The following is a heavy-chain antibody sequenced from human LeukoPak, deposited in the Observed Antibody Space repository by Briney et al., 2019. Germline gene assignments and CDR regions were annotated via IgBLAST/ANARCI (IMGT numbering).Heavy chain of an antibody. D-gene: IGHD5-18*01. CDR3: ARDLSGVAGYTYGRGIDY. J-gene: IGHJ4*02. CDR2: ISPDGSLK. V-gene: IGHV3-7*01. Sequence: GGSLRLSCGASGIIFSDIWVTWARQAPGKGLEWVATISPDGSLKNYVDSVKGRFTISRDNAKTSLYLQVNSLRAEDTAVYYCARDLSGVAGYTYGRGIDYWGQGTLVTVSS. CDR1: GIIFSDIW.